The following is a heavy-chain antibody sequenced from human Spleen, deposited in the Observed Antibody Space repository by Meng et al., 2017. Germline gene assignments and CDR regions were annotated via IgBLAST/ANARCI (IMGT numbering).Heavy chain of an antibody. CDR3: AREWYISGRYYFDY. V-gene: IGHV4-34*10. J-gene: IGHJ4*02. CDR1: GGTFSDYY. D-gene: IGHD6-19*01. CDR2: INHSEGT. Sequence: QVQLQESGPGLVKPSETLSLTCAVYGGTFSDYYWSWIRPRPGKGLEWIGEINHSEGTKYTPSLESRVTISIDTSKNQFSLNLTSVTAADTAVYYCAREWYISGRYYFDYWGQGTLVTVSS.